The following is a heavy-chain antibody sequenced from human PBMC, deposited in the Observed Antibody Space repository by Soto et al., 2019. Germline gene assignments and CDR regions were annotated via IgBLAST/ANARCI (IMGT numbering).Heavy chain of an antibody. CDR2: LSGISDYI. D-gene: IGHD3-3*01. CDR1: GFTFSSYG. CDR3: AKNLWSGSGYFDY. J-gene: IGHJ4*02. Sequence: EVQLLESGGGLVQPGGSLRLSCAASGFTFSSYGMSWVRQVPGKGLEWISTLSGISDYIHYADSVRDRFTISRDNSKNTLYLQMDSLRAEDTATYYCAKNLWSGSGYFDYWGPGILVTVSS. V-gene: IGHV3-23*01.